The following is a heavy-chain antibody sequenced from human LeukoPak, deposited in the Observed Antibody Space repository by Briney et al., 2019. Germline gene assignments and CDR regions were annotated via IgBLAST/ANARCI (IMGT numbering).Heavy chain of an antibody. CDR3: VKGDGSTYVTHFDF. CDR1: GFSFRSCA. V-gene: IGHV3-23*01. D-gene: IGHD5-18*01. J-gene: IGHJ4*02. CDR2: ISDRGVSA. Sequence: GGSLRLSCAAPGFSFRSCAMHGVRQAPGKGLEWVSGISDRGVSAFYTHSVKGRFTISRDNSKNTLYLQMSSLRAEDTAVYYCVKGDGSTYVTHFDFWGQGTLVSVSS.